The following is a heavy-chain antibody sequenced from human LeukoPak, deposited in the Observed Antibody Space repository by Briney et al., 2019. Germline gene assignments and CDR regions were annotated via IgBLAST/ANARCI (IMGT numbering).Heavy chain of an antibody. CDR1: GFTFDDYA. CDR3: AGDQFMTMVRGVILY. CDR2: ISWNSGSI. D-gene: IGHD3-10*01. V-gene: IGHV3-9*01. Sequence: GGSLRLSCAASGFTFDDYAMHWVRHAPGKGLEWVSGISWNSGSIGYADSVKGRFTISRDNAKNSLYLQMNSLRAEDTAVYYCAGDQFMTMVRGVILYWGQGTLVTVSS. J-gene: IGHJ4*02.